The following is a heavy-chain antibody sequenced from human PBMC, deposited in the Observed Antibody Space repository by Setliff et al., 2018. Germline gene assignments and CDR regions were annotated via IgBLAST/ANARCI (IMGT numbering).Heavy chain of an antibody. J-gene: IGHJ4*02. CDR2: FNPSSSTI. V-gene: IGHV3-48*01. CDR1: GYIFTSYY. CDR3: ARDLGGIWKTYFDY. D-gene: IGHD1-1*01. Sequence: SCKASGYIFTSYYIHWVRQAPGQGLEWMGLFNPSSSTIYYADSVKGRFTISRDNAKNSLYLQMNSLRAEDTAVYYCARDLGGIWKTYFDYWGQGTLVTVSS.